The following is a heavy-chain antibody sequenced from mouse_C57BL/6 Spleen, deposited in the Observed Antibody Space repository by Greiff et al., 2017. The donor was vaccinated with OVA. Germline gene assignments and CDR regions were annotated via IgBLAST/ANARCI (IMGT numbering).Heavy chain of an antibody. CDR2: INPNNGGT. Sequence: VQLQQSGPELVTPVSSVKISCKASGYTFTDYYMNWVKQSHGKSLEWIGDINPNNGGTSYNQKFKGKATLTVDKSSSTAYMELRSLTSEDSAVYYRARGDYSNYDGFAYWGQGTLVTVSA. CDR1: GYTFTDYY. CDR3: ARGDYSNYDGFAY. J-gene: IGHJ3*01. V-gene: IGHV1-26*01. D-gene: IGHD2-5*01.